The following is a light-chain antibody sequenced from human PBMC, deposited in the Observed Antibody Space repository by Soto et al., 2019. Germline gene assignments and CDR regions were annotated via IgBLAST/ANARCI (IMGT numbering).Light chain of an antibody. Sequence: QPVLTQSSSASASLGSSVNLTCTLSSGHSSYIIAWHQQQPETAPRYLMKLEGIGSYNKGSGVPDRFSGSSSGADRYLTMSNLQSEDEADYYCETWDNNPRVFGTGTKLTVL. CDR2: LEGIGSY. J-gene: IGLJ1*01. CDR1: SGHSSYI. V-gene: IGLV4-60*03. CDR3: ETWDNNPRV.